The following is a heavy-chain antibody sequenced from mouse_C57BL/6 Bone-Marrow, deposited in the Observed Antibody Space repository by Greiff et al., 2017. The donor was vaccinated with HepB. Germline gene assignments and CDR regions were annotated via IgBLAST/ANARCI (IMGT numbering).Heavy chain of an antibody. CDR1: GFTFSSYG. J-gene: IGHJ3*01. Sequence: EVQLVESGGDLVKPGGSLKLSCAASGFTFSSYGMSWVRQTPDKRLEWVATISSGGSYTYYPDSVKGRFTISRDNAKNTLYLQMSSLKSEDTAMYYCARQGAYFAYWGQGTLVTVSA. CDR2: ISSGGSYT. CDR3: ARQGAYFAY. D-gene: IGHD6-5*01. V-gene: IGHV5-6*01.